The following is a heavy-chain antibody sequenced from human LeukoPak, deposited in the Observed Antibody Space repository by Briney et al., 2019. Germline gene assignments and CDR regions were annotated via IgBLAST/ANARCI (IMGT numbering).Heavy chain of an antibody. CDR3: ASESEYSSSAGFDY. V-gene: IGHV1-2*04. J-gene: IGHJ4*02. CDR1: GYTFTGYY. D-gene: IGHD6-6*01. Sequence: ASVKVSCKASGYTFTGYYMHWVRQAPGQGLEWMGWINPNSGGTNYAQKFQGWVTMTRDTSISTAYMELSRLRSDDTAVYYCASESEYSSSAGFDYWGQGTLVTVSS. CDR2: INPNSGGT.